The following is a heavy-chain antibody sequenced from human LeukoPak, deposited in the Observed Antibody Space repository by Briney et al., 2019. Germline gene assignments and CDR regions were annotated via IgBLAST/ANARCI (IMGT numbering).Heavy chain of an antibody. D-gene: IGHD3-9*01. CDR3: ARDPDYDILTGYYSDNWYFDL. J-gene: IGHJ2*01. V-gene: IGHV4-59*01. CDR2: IYYSGST. CDR1: GGSISSYY. Sequence: PSETLSLTCTVSGGSISSYYWSWIRQPPGKGLEWMGHIYYSGSTNYNPSLKSRAAISVDTSQHQFSLKLSSVTAADTAVYYCARDPDYDILTGYYSDNWYFDLWGRGTLVTVSS.